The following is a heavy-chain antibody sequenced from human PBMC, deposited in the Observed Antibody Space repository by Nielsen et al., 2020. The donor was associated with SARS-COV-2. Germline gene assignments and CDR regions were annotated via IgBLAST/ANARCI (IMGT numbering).Heavy chain of an antibody. CDR2: IYYSGTT. V-gene: IGHV4-30-4*01. CDR1: GGSINSGDYY. Sequence: LRLSCTVSGGSINSGDYYWNWVRQPPGKGLEWIGYIYYSGTTYYNPSHESRATISVATSKSQFSLKLRSVTAADTAVYYCARATLTDADAFDIWGQGAMVSVSS. D-gene: IGHD4-17*01. J-gene: IGHJ3*02. CDR3: ARATLTDADAFDI.